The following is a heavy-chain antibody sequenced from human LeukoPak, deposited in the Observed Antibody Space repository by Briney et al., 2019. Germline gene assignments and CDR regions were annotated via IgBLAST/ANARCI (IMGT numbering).Heavy chain of an antibody. D-gene: IGHD1-14*01. CDR1: GFPFCSYW. CDR2: IKQDGSEI. V-gene: IGHV3-7*03. Sequence: GGSPRLSFSASGFPFCSYWVNWVRRAPGKGPEWVANIKQDGSEINYVDSVKGRFIISRDNAKNSLYLQMNSLRVDDTAVYYCAGGSGWITGDWGHGTLVTVSS. CDR3: AGGSGWITGD. J-gene: IGHJ4*01.